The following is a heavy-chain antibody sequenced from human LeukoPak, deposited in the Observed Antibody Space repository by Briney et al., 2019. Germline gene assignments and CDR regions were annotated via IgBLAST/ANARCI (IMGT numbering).Heavy chain of an antibody. CDR2: ISGSGGST. D-gene: IGHD2-2*01. CDR3: AKVVVPAVRGYFDY. Sequence: GGSLRLSCAASGFTVSSYAMSWVRQAPGKGLEWVSAISGSGGSTYYADSVKGRFTISRDNSKNTLYLQMNSLRAEDTAVYYCAKVVVPAVRGYFDYWGQGTLVTVSS. CDR1: GFTVSSYA. V-gene: IGHV3-23*01. J-gene: IGHJ4*02.